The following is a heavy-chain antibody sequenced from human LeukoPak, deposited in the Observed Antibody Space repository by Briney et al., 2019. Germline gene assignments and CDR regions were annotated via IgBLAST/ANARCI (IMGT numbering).Heavy chain of an antibody. CDR3: ARVSMSAWLNYYYYYGMDV. D-gene: IGHD5-12*01. CDR1: GGTFSSYA. J-gene: IGHJ6*02. V-gene: IGHV1-69*04. Sequence: SVKVSCKASGGTFSSYAISWVRQAPGQGLEWMGRIIPILGIANYAQKFQGRVTITADKSTSTAYMELSSLRSEDTAVYYCARVSMSAWLNYYYYYGMDVWGQGTTVTVSS. CDR2: IIPILGIA.